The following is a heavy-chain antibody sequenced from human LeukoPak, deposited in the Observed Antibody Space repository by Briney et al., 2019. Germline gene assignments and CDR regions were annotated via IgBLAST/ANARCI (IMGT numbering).Heavy chain of an antibody. J-gene: IGHJ6*03. Sequence: SETLSLTCAVYGGSFSGYYWSWVRQPPGKGLEWVGEINHSGSTNYNPSPKSRVTLSVDKSKHQFSLKLASGAASVTAVFYLARSPLGSHYFYMDVWGKGTTVTVSS. V-gene: IGHV4-34*01. CDR1: GGSFSGYY. CDR2: INHSGST. CDR3: ARSPLGSHYFYMDV. D-gene: IGHD7-27*01.